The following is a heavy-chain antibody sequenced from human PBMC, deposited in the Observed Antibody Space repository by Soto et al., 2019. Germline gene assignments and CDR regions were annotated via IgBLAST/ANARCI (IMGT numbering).Heavy chain of an antibody. J-gene: IGHJ6*02. CDR1: GGSISSYY. Sequence: SETLSLTCTVSGGSISSYYWSWIRQPPGKGLEWIGYIYYSGSTNYNPSLKSRVTISVDTSKNQFSLKLSSVTAADTAVYYCARDLIEMGIAAAVPYYYYYGMDVWGQGTTVTVSS. D-gene: IGHD6-13*01. CDR2: IYYSGST. V-gene: IGHV4-59*01. CDR3: ARDLIEMGIAAAVPYYYYYGMDV.